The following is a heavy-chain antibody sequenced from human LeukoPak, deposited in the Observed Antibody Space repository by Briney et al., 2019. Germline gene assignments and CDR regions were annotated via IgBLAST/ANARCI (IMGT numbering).Heavy chain of an antibody. CDR2: ISSNGGST. D-gene: IGHD3-22*01. Sequence: GGSLRLSCVASGFTFSSYAMHWVRQAPGKGLEYVSAISSNGGSTYYANSVKGRFTISRDNSKNTLYLQMGSLRAEDMAVYYCARDLYDSSGLDAFDIWGQGTMVTVSS. CDR3: ARDLYDSSGLDAFDI. J-gene: IGHJ3*02. V-gene: IGHV3-64*01. CDR1: GFTFSSYA.